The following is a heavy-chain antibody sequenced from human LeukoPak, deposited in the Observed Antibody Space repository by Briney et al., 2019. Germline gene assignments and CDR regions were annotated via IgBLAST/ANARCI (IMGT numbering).Heavy chain of an antibody. V-gene: IGHV3-74*01. CDR2: INSDGSTT. CDR3: ARTYRNDNVWGSYRHFDY. J-gene: IGHJ4*02. D-gene: IGHD3-16*02. CDR1: GFTFSSYW. Sequence: GGSLRLSCAASGFTFSSYWMHWVRQGPGKGLVWVSRINSDGSTTSYADSVKGRFTISRDNAKNTLYLQMNSLRAEGTAVYYCARTYRNDNVWGSYRHFDYWGQGTLVTVSS.